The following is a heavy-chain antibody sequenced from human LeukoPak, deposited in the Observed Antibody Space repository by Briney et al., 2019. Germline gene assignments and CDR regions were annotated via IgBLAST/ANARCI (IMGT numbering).Heavy chain of an antibody. CDR3: ARDYYDSSGYLVQYFQH. J-gene: IGHJ1*01. D-gene: IGHD3-22*01. CDR2: ISSSSYI. CDR1: GFTFSSYS. Sequence: GGSLRLSCAASGFTFSSYSMNWVRQAPGKGLEWVSSISSSSYIYYADSVKGRFTISRDNAKNSLYLQMNSLRAEDTAVYYCARDYYDSSGYLVQYFQHWGQGTLVTVSS. V-gene: IGHV3-21*01.